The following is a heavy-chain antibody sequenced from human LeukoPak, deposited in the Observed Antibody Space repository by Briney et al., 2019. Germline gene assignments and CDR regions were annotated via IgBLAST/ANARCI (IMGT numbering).Heavy chain of an antibody. Sequence: GRSLRLSCAASGFTFSSYGMHWVRQAPGKGLEWVAVISYDGSNKYYADSVKGRFTISRDNSKNTLYLQMNSLRAEDTAVYYCAKGGVRFLEWFAFDYWGQGTLVTVSS. J-gene: IGHJ4*02. CDR1: GFTFSSYG. D-gene: IGHD3-3*01. CDR3: AKGGVRFLEWFAFDY. CDR2: ISYDGSNK. V-gene: IGHV3-30*18.